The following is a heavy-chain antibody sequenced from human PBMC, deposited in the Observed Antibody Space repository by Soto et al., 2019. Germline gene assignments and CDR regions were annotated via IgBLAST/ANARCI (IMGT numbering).Heavy chain of an antibody. Sequence: GASVKVSCKASGGTFSSYAISWVRQAPGQGLEWMGGIIPIFGTANYAQKFQGRVTITADESTSTAYMELSSLRSEDTAVYYCARDRRITMVRGVINDAFDIWGQGTMVTVSS. CDR3: ARDRRITMVRGVINDAFDI. J-gene: IGHJ3*02. D-gene: IGHD3-10*01. CDR1: GGTFSSYA. V-gene: IGHV1-69*13. CDR2: IIPIFGTA.